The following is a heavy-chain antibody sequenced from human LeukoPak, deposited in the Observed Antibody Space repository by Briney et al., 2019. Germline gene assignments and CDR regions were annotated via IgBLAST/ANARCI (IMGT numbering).Heavy chain of an antibody. J-gene: IGHJ3*02. V-gene: IGHV4-59*01. CDR1: GGSISSYY. D-gene: IGHD2-2*01. CDR3: ARSDCSSTSCYGRGMELMGAFDI. CDR2: IYYSGST. Sequence: PSETLSLTCTVSGGSISSYYWSWIRQPPGRGLEWIGYIYYSGSTNYNPSLKSRVTISVDTSKNQFSLKLRSVTAADTAVYYCARSDCSSTSCYGRGMELMGAFDIWGQGTMVTVSS.